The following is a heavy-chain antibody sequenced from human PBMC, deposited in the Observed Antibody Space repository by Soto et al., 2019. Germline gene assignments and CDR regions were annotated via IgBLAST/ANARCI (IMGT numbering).Heavy chain of an antibody. V-gene: IGHV3-30*18. CDR2: ISYDGSNK. D-gene: IGHD6-19*01. CDR1: GFTFSSYG. J-gene: IGHJ3*02. CDR3: AKVHAPAHIAVAEGAFDI. Sequence: PGESLRLSCAASGFTFSSYGMHWVRQAPGKGLEWVAVISYDGSNKYYADSVKGRFTISRDNSKNTLYLQMNSLRAEDTAVYYCAKVHAPAHIAVAEGAFDIWGQGTMVTVSS.